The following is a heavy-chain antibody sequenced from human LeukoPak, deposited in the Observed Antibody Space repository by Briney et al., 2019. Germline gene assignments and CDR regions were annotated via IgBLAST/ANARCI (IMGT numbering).Heavy chain of an antibody. D-gene: IGHD4-11*01. CDR1: GGSINSYY. CDR2: IYHSWIT. V-gene: IGHV4-59*01. CDR3: ARDHYSRLDY. J-gene: IGHJ4*02. Sequence: SETLSLTCTVPGGSINSYYWSWIRQPPGKGLEWIGYIYHSWITNYNPSLKSRVTISVDTSKNQFSLKLSSVTAADTAVYYCARDHYSRLDYWGQGTLVTVSS.